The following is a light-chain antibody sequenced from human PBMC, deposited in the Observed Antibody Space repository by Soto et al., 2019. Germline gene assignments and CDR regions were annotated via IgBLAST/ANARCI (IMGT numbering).Light chain of an antibody. CDR3: SSFAGGGNPVL. J-gene: IGLJ2*01. Sequence: QSALTQPPSASGSLGQSVTISCTGTSSDVGGYNYVSWHQQHPGKAPKLMIYEVTKRPSGVPDRFSGSKSGNTASLTVSGLQAEDEAYYYCSSFAGGGNPVLFGGGTKLTV. V-gene: IGLV2-8*01. CDR2: EVT. CDR1: SSDVGGYNY.